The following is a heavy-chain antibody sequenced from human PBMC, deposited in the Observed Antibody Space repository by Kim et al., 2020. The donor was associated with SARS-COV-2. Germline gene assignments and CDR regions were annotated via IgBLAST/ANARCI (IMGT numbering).Heavy chain of an antibody. CDR3: ARTGRDSSGYYWYYFDY. D-gene: IGHD3-22*01. CDR2: IYYSGST. Sequence: SETLSLTCTVSGGSISSYYWSWIRQPPGKGLEWIGYIYYSGSTNYNPSLKSRVTISVDTSKNQFSLKLSSVTAADTAVYYCARTGRDSSGYYWYYFDYWGQGTLVTVSS. V-gene: IGHV4-59*13. CDR1: GGSISSYY. J-gene: IGHJ4*02.